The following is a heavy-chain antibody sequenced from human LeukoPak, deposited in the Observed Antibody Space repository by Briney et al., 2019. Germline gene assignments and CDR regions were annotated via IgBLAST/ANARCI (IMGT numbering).Heavy chain of an antibody. D-gene: IGHD3-22*01. V-gene: IGHV3-74*01. CDR1: GFTFSSYW. CDR3: ARDDRYFPFGDSSGYYWGIDY. CDR2: INSDGSST. Sequence: SGGSLRLSCAASGFTFSSYWMHWVRQAPGKGLVWVSRINSDGSSTSYADSVKGRFTISRDNAKNTLYLQMNSLRAEGTAVYYCARDDRYFPFGDSSGYYWGIDYWGQGTLVTVSS. J-gene: IGHJ4*02.